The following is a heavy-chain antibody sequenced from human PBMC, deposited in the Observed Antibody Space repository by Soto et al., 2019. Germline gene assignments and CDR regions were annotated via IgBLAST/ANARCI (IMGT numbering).Heavy chain of an antibody. CDR3: ARPSYSSGYY. CDR2: ISGSASTI. V-gene: IGHV3-48*02. CDR1: GFTFSNFA. Sequence: EVQVVESGGGLVQPGGSLRLSCTASGFTFSNFAMNWVRQAPGKGLECVAYISGSASTIFYAESVKGRFTISRDNAKNSLHLQMNSLTDEDTGVYYCARPSYSSGYYWGQGTLVTIAS. J-gene: IGHJ4*02. D-gene: IGHD6-19*01.